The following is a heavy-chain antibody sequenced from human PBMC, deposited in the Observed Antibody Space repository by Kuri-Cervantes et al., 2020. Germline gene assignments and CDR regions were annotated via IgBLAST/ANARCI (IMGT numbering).Heavy chain of an antibody. CDR3: ASGYRWDLQLYGLPS. J-gene: IGHJ5*02. CDR2: ISYDGNNK. CDR1: GFTFSSYG. V-gene: IGHV3-30-3*01. D-gene: IGHD5-24*01. Sequence: GESLKISCAASGFTFSSYGINWVRQAPGKGLEWVALISYDGNNKFYADSVKGRFSTSRDNSKSTVFLQMNSLRFEDTAVYYCASGYRWDLQLYGLPSWGQGTLVTVSS.